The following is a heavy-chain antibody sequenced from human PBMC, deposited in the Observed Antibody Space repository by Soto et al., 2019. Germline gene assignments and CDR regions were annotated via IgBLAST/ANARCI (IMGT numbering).Heavy chain of an antibody. V-gene: IGHV3-13*01. CDR1: GFTFSSHD. D-gene: IGHD2-8*01. J-gene: IGHJ5*02. CDR2: IGSDGGT. CDR3: ARGVGYCTNGVCFDWFDP. Sequence: EVQLVETGGGLVQPGGSLRLSCVASGFTFSSHDMHWVRQAIGKGPEWVSAIGSDGGTYYLGSVKGRFTISRENAKNSVYLQMNSLRAEDTAVYYCARGVGYCTNGVCFDWFDPWGQGTLVTVSS.